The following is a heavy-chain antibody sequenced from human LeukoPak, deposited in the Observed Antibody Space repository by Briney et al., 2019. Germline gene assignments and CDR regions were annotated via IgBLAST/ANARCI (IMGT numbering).Heavy chain of an antibody. CDR1: GFTFSSYG. CDR2: NSGGST. V-gene: IGHV3-NL1*01. CDR3: ASPEMARDGTYAMDV. Sequence: GGSLRLSCAASGFTFSSYGMHWVRQAPGKGLEWVSVNSGGSTYYADSVKGRFTISRDNSKNTLYLQMNSLRAEDTAVYYCASPEMARDGTYAMDVWGQGTTVTVSS. D-gene: IGHD5-24*01. J-gene: IGHJ6*02.